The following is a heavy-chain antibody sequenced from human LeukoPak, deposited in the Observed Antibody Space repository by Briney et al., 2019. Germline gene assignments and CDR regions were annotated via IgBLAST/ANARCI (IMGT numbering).Heavy chain of an antibody. Sequence: PGGSLRLSCAASGFTFSSYWMSWVRRAPGKGLEWVANIKQDGSEKYYVDSVKGRFTISRDNAKNSLYLQMDSLRAEDTAVYYCARDKYYDISYYYYMDVWGKGTTVTVSS. CDR1: GFTFSSYW. CDR3: ARDKYYDISYYYYMDV. V-gene: IGHV3-7*01. CDR2: IKQDGSEK. D-gene: IGHD3-9*01. J-gene: IGHJ6*03.